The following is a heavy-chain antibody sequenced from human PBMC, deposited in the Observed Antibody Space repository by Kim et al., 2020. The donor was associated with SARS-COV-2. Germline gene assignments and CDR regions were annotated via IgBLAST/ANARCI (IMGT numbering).Heavy chain of an antibody. Sequence: YYVDSVKGRFTISRDNAKNSLYLQMNSLRAEDTAVYYCARGVVSYYYFDYWGQGTLVTVSS. V-gene: IGHV3-7*01. D-gene: IGHD1-26*01. CDR3: ARGVVSYYYFDY. J-gene: IGHJ4*02.